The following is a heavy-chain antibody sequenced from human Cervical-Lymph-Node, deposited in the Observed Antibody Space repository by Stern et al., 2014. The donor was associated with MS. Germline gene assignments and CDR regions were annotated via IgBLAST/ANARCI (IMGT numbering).Heavy chain of an antibody. D-gene: IGHD2-15*01. CDR2: TSTYNDDT. CDR1: GYTFNTYD. J-gene: IGHJ4*02. CDR3: ARGRSGHNLDY. V-gene: IGHV1-18*01. Sequence: VQLVQSGAEVKKPWASVKVSCKTSGYTFNTYDINWVRQAPGQGLEWMGWTSTYNDDTKYARRLQGRVIMTTDTSTNTAYMELRSLTSDDSAVYYCARGRSGHNLDYWGQGTLVTVSS.